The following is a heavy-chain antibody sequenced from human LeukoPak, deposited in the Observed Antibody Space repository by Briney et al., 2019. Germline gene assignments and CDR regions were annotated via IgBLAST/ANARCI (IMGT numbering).Heavy chain of an antibody. V-gene: IGHV4-39*01. CDR1: GGSISSSSYY. CDR3: ARLTTLSYYYMDV. CDR2: IYYSGST. D-gene: IGHD1-26*01. J-gene: IGHJ6*03. Sequence: SETLSLTCTVSGGSISSSSYYWGWVRQPPGKGLEWIGSIYYSGSTYYNPSLKSRVTISVDTSENQFSLKLSSVTAADTAVYYCARLTTLSYYYMDVWGKGTTVTVSS.